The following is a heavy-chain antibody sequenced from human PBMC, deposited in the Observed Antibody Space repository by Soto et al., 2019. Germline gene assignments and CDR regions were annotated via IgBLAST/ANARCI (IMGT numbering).Heavy chain of an antibody. Sequence: SETLSLTCTVSGGSISSGDYYWSWIRQPPGKGLEWIGYIYYSGRTYYNPSLKSRVTISVDTSKNQFSLKLSSVTAADTAVYYCARGYCTNGVCSPGALGGMDVWGQGTTVTVSS. CDR2: IYYSGRT. CDR3: ARGYCTNGVCSPGALGGMDV. J-gene: IGHJ6*02. V-gene: IGHV4-30-4*01. D-gene: IGHD2-8*01. CDR1: GGSISSGDYY.